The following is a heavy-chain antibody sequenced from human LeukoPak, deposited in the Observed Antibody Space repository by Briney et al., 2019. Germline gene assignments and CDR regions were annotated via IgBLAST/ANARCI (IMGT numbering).Heavy chain of an antibody. D-gene: IGHD1-14*01. CDR3: ARDLGVGVNRAFDI. CDR2: IYCSGST. Sequence: NTSETLSLTCTVSGGSVSSGSYYWSWIRQPPGKGLEWIGYIYCSGSTNYNPSLKSRVTISVDTSKNQFSLKLSSVTAADTAVYYCARDLGVGVNRAFDIWGQGTMVTVSS. V-gene: IGHV4-61*01. J-gene: IGHJ3*02. CDR1: GGSVSSGSYY.